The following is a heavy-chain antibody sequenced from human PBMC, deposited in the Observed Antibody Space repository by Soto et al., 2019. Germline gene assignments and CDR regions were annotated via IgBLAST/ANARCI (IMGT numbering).Heavy chain of an antibody. CDR3: AKKGYYPSGKINLFDS. Sequence: SETLSLTCAVSGYSINSDYYWGWIRQPPGKGLEWIGSVDHSGRTYYSPSLRSRLTIFIDTSKNQFSLRLTSVTAADTAMYFCAKKGYYPSGKINLFDSWGPGTLVTVS. J-gene: IGHJ4*02. CDR1: GYSINSDYY. CDR2: VDHSGRT. D-gene: IGHD3-10*01. V-gene: IGHV4-38-2*01.